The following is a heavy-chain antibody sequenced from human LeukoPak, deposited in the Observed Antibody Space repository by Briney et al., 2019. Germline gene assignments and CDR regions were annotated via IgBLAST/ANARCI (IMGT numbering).Heavy chain of an antibody. CDR1: GFTFSSYW. CDR3: AIDPRDGYDS. CDR2: ISSDGSTT. V-gene: IGHV3-74*01. Sequence: GGSLRLSCAASGFTFSSYWMHWVRQAPGKGLVWVSHISSDGSTTNYADPVKGRFTISRDNAKNTLYLQMNSLRAEDTAVYYCAIDPRDGYDSWGQGTLVTVSS. D-gene: IGHD5-24*01. J-gene: IGHJ4*02.